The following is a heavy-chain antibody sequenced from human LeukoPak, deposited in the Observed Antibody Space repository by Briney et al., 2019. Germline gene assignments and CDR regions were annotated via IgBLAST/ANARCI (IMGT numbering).Heavy chain of an antibody. CDR1: GFTFSTYS. Sequence: GGSLRLSCAASGFTFSTYSMSRVRQAPGKGLEWVANIKQDGSEKYYVDSVKGRFTISRDNAKNSLYLQMNSLRAEDTAVYYCATVQYNGYGFDYWGQGTLVTVSS. V-gene: IGHV3-7*01. D-gene: IGHD5-12*01. J-gene: IGHJ4*02. CDR2: IKQDGSEK. CDR3: ATVQYNGYGFDY.